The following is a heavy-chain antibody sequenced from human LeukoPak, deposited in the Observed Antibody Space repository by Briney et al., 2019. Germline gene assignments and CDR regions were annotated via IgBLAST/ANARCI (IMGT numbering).Heavy chain of an antibody. J-gene: IGHJ4*02. CDR2: IKEDGSDK. CDR1: GFTFSSYW. D-gene: IGHD5-24*01. CDR3: ARDRGWLTFDY. V-gene: IGHV3-7*01. Sequence: GGSLRLSCAASGFTFSSYWMTWVRQAPGKGLEFVANIKEDGSDKYYVDSVKGRFTISRDNAKNSLYLQMNGLRAEDTAVYYRARDRGWLTFDYWGQGTLVTVSS.